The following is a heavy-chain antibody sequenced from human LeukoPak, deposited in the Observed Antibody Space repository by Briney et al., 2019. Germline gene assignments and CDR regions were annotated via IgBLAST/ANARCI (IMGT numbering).Heavy chain of an antibody. CDR1: GFTFSSYW. CDR3: ARDRWDLEY. Sequence: HPGGSLRLSCAASGFTFSSYWMSWVRQAPGKGLEWVANIKQDGSEKYYVDSAKGRFTISRDNAGNSLYLQMNTLRAEDTAVYFCARDRWDLEYWGQGTLVTVSS. V-gene: IGHV3-7*01. CDR2: IKQDGSEK. D-gene: IGHD1-26*01. J-gene: IGHJ4*02.